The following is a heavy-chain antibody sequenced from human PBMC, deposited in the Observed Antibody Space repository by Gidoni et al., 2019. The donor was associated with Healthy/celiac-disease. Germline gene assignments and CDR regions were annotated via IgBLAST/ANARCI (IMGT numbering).Heavy chain of an antibody. V-gene: IGHV3-30-3*01. CDR3: ANGELGFDY. Sequence: QVQLVESGGGVVQPGRSLRLSCAASGFTFSSYAMHWVRQAPGKGLEWVAVISYDGSNKYYADSVKGRFTISRDNSKNTLYLQMNSLRAEDTAVYYCANGELGFDYWGQGTLVTVSS. CDR2: ISYDGSNK. CDR1: GFTFSSYA. D-gene: IGHD3-10*01. J-gene: IGHJ4*02.